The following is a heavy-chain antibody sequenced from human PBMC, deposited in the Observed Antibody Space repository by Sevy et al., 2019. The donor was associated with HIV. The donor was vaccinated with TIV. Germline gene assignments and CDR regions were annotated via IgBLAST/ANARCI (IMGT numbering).Heavy chain of an antibody. CDR1: GFIFSTYV. CDR2: ISGSGGGT. CDR3: AKGDRTFYGLDV. J-gene: IGHJ6*02. Sequence: GGSLRLSCAASGFIFSTYVMPWVRQAPGKGLEWVSGISGSGGGTYYADSLKGRFTIFRDNSKNTLYLQMNSLRVEDTAVYYCAKGDRTFYGLDVWGQGTTVTVSS. D-gene: IGHD2-15*01. V-gene: IGHV3-23*01.